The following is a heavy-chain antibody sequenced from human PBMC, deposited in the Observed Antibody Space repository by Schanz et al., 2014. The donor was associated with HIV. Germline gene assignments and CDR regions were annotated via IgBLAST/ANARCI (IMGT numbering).Heavy chain of an antibody. J-gene: IGHJ5*01. CDR1: GYTFTGYY. D-gene: IGHD5-12*01. Sequence: QVQLVQSGAEVKEPGASVKVSCKASGYTFTGYYLHWVRQAPGQGLEWMGWINPKSGGADSAQKFQGRVTMTRDTSISTAYLELSRLRSDDTAVYYCAREPNYSGFDSWGHGTLVTVSS. V-gene: IGHV1-2*02. CDR3: AREPNYSGFDS. CDR2: INPKSGGA.